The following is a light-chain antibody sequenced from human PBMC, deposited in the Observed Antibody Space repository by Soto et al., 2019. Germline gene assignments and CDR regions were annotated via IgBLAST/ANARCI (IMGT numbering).Light chain of an antibody. V-gene: IGKV1-27*01. CDR1: SVIYTS. J-gene: IGKJ4*01. Sequence: IPMTQSPSTLSVSVGDRVTIPCRASSVIYTSLAWYQQKPGQAPKLLIYAASSLQCGVPSRFSGSGSGTDFTLTISSLQAEDVATYYCQQYDIPPITFGGGTKVDVK. CDR3: QQYDIPPIT. CDR2: AAS.